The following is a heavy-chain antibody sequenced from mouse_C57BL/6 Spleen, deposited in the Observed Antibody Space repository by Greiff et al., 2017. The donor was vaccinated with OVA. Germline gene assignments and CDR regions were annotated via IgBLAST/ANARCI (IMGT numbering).Heavy chain of an antibody. J-gene: IGHJ4*01. CDR2: IDPETGGT. CDR1: GSTFTDYD. D-gene: IGHD4-1*01. V-gene: IGHV1-15*01. Sequence: QVQLQQSGAELVRPGASVTLSCKASGSTFTDYDMHWVKQTPVHGLEWIGAIDPETGGTAYNQKFKGKAILTADKSSSTAYMELRSLTSEDSAVYYCTRDWDDYAMDYWGQGTSVTVSS. CDR3: TRDWDDYAMDY.